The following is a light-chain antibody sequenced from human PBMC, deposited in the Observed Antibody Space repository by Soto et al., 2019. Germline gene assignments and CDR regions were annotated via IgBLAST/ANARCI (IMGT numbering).Light chain of an antibody. CDR1: SSDVGGYNY. J-gene: IGLJ1*01. CDR2: DVS. CDR3: SSYTTSNTRQIV. V-gene: IGLV2-14*01. Sequence: SALSQPAPVSGSPGQSITISCTGTSSDVGGYNYVSWYQQHPGKAPKFMIYDVSNRPSGVSNRFSGSKSGNTASLTISGLQAEDEADYYCSSYTTSNTRQIVFGTGTKVTVL.